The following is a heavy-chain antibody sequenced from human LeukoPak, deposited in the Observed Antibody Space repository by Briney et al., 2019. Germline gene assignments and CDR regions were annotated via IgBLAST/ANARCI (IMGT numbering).Heavy chain of an antibody. Sequence: GGSLRLSCAASGFTFSSYAMSWVRQAPGKGLEWVSGISGSGGGTYYADSVKGRFTISRDNSKNTLYLQMNSLRAEDTAVYYCAREGVVVTATRYYFDSWGQGTLVTVSS. CDR2: ISGSGGGT. J-gene: IGHJ4*02. V-gene: IGHV3-23*01. CDR3: AREGVVVTATRYYFDS. CDR1: GFTFSSYA. D-gene: IGHD2-15*01.